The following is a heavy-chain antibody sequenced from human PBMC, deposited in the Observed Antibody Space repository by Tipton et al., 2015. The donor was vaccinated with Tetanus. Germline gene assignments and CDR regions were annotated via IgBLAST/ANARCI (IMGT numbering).Heavy chain of an antibody. J-gene: IGHJ5*02. CDR2: FYYSGNT. D-gene: IGHD3-22*01. V-gene: IGHV4-59*11. Sequence: TLSLTCAVSGDSISNHYWSRIRQPPGKRLEWIGYFYYSGNTNYNPSFNNRVTISVDTSKNQLSLTLSSVTTADTAVYYCAKGAARYYYDLSLPTWGQGTLVTVSS. CDR3: AKGAARYYYDLSLPT. CDR1: GDSISNHY.